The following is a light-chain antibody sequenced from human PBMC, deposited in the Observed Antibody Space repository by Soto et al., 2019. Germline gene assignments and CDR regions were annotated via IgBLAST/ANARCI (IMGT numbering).Light chain of an antibody. Sequence: IDMTQSPSSLSASVGDKVTITCRASQSVYAFLSWYQHKSGRAPSLLIYEASILHSGVSSRFSGSGSGTKFTLTIDGLQPEDFATYYCHQTFSSPRTFGPGTKV. CDR3: HQTFSSPRT. J-gene: IGKJ1*01. CDR1: QSVYAF. V-gene: IGKV1-39*01. CDR2: EAS.